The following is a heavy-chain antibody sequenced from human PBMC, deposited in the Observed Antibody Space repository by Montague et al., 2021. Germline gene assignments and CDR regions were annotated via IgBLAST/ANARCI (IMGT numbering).Heavy chain of an antibody. J-gene: IGHJ4*02. Sequence: SLRLSCAASGFSFSNYYMDWVRQAPGKGLEWVGRSRNKANSYTTDDAATGRGRFTIARDESKHSLYMQMNRLKTDDAAVYYCATEGKLPGPDFDHWGQGTLVTVSS. V-gene: IGHV3-72*01. D-gene: IGHD1-7*01. CDR3: ATEGKLPGPDFDH. CDR2: SRNKANSYTT. CDR1: GFSFSNYY.